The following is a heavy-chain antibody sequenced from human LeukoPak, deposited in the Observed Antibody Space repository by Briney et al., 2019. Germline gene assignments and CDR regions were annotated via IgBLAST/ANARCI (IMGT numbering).Heavy chain of an antibody. CDR1: NVSISSHY. V-gene: IGHV4-59*11. CDR3: ARDDYGDCFGAFDI. Sequence: SETLSLTCTISNVSISSHYWNWLRQPPGKGLEWIGCIYGSGSTHYNPSLKSRVTISVDTSKNEFSLKLTSVTAADTAVYYCARDDYGDCFGAFDIWGQGTLVTVSS. CDR2: IYGSGST. D-gene: IGHD4-17*01. J-gene: IGHJ3*02.